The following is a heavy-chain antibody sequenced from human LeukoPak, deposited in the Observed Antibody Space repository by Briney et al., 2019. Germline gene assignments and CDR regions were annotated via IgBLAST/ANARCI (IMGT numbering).Heavy chain of an antibody. D-gene: IGHD2-8*02. CDR1: GFTFRNYW. CDR3: ARAGGLHTNFDY. V-gene: IGHV3-7*01. Sequence: GGSLRLSRAASGFTFRNYWMGWVRQAPGKGLERVANTKPDGTAEYYADSVRGRFTTSRDNANNFLYLQMNSLRGEDTAVYYCARAGGLHTNFDYWGQGTLVTVSS. J-gene: IGHJ4*02. CDR2: TKPDGTAE.